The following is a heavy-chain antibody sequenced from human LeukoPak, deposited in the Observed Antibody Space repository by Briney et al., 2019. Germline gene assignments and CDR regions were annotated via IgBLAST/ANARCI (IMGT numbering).Heavy chain of an antibody. D-gene: IGHD3-10*01. V-gene: IGHV1-8*01. Sequence: EASVKVSCKASGYTFTSYDINWVRQATGQGLEWMGWMNPNSGNTGYAQKFQGRVTMTRNTSISTAYMELSSLRSEDTAVYYCARAVSGLVGVWSYFDYWGQGTLVTVSS. J-gene: IGHJ4*02. CDR3: ARAVSGLVGVWSYFDY. CDR2: MNPNSGNT. CDR1: GYTFTSYD.